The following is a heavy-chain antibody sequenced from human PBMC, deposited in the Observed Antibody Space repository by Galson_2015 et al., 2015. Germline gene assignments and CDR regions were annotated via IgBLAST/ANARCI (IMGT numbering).Heavy chain of an antibody. D-gene: IGHD3-10*01. V-gene: IGHV5-51*01. CDR3: ARAMVRGVRKYGSFDY. J-gene: IGHJ4*02. CDR2: YPGDSDP. Sequence: YPGDSDPRYSPSFQGQVTISADKSISTAYLQWSSLKASDTAMYYCARAMVRGVRKYGSFDYWGQGTLVTVSS.